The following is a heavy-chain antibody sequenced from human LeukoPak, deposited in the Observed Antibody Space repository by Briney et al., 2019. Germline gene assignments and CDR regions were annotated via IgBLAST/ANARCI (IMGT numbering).Heavy chain of an antibody. Sequence: GGSLRLSFAASGFTVSSNYMSWVRQAPGKGLEGVSVIYSGGSTYYADSVKGRLTIYRDNSKNTLYLQMNSLRAEDTAVYYCARGEYHDAFDIWGQGTMVTVSS. CDR2: IYSGGST. D-gene: IGHD2-2*01. CDR3: ARGEYHDAFDI. CDR1: GFTVSSNY. J-gene: IGHJ3*02. V-gene: IGHV3-53*01.